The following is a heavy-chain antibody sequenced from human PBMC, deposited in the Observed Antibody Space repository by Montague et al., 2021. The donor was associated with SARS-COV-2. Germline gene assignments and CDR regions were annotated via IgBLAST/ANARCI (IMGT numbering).Heavy chain of an antibody. J-gene: IGHJ4*02. CDR3: ARVAGEHTAMAPDY. CDR1: GFTFSRYS. V-gene: IGHV3-48*04. D-gene: IGHD5-18*01. Sequence: SLRLSCAAAGFTFSRYSMNWVRQAPGKGLEWISYISMSETRTQYADSVKGRFTISRDNARNSLYPQMRSLTGGDTAVYYCARVAGEHTAMAPDYWGQGTLVTVSS. CDR2: ISMSETRT.